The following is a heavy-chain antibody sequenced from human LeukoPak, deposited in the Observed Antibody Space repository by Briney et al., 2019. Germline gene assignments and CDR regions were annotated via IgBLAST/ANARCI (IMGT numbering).Heavy chain of an antibody. J-gene: IGHJ3*02. D-gene: IGHD1-26*01. CDR1: GYTFTSYG. CDR2: ISAYNGHT. CDR3: ARGGRWELPRPYAFDI. Sequence: ASVKVSCKASGYTFTSYGIRWVRQAPGQGPEWMGWISAYNGHTNYAQKLQGRVTITTDTSTSTAYMELRSLISDDTAVYYCARGGRWELPRPYAFDIWGQGTTVTVSS. V-gene: IGHV1-18*01.